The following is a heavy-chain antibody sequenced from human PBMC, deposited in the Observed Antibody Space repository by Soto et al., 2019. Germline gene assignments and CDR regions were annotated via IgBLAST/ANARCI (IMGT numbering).Heavy chain of an antibody. J-gene: IGHJ6*03. CDR2: ISGYNGNT. CDR1: GYTFRSYG. V-gene: IGHV1-18*01. Sequence: GASVKVSCKASGYTFRSYGISWVRQAPGQGPGWMGWISGYNGNTHYPQKFQGKVTMTTDTSTSTAYMELRSLRSDDTAVYYCAKADSNYAGRFSYYYMDVWGNGTLVTVSS. D-gene: IGHD4-4*01. CDR3: AKADSNYAGRFSYYYMDV.